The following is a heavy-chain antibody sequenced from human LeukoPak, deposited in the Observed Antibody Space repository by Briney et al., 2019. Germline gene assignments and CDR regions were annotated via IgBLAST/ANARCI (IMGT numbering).Heavy chain of an antibody. J-gene: IGHJ4*02. V-gene: IGHV3-21*01. CDR2: ISSSSSYI. CDR3: AREGGAYYDSSGYHFFYY. Sequence: PGGSLRLSCAASGFTFSSHSMDWVRQAPGEGLGWDSSISSSSSYIYYADSVKGRFTISRDNAKNSLYLQMNSLRAEDTAVYYCAREGGAYYDSSGYHFFYYWGQGTLVTVSS. CDR1: GFTFSSHS. D-gene: IGHD3-22*01.